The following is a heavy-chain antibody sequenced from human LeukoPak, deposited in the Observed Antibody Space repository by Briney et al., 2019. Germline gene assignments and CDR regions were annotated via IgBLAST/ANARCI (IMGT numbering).Heavy chain of an antibody. D-gene: IGHD3-16*01. V-gene: IGHV3-74*01. CDR1: GFTFSGYW. Sequence: QPGGSLRLSCAASGFTFSGYWMHWVRQAPRKGLVWVSRINSDGSTTSYADSVKGRFTISRDDAKNTLYLQMNSLIAEDTAVYYCARSGGGYFDYWGQGTLVTVSS. J-gene: IGHJ4*02. CDR3: ARSGGGYFDY. CDR2: INSDGSTT.